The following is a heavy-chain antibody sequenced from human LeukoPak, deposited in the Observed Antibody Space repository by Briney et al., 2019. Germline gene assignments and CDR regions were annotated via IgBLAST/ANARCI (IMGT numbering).Heavy chain of an antibody. J-gene: IGHJ4*02. CDR1: GFTFDDYA. D-gene: IGHD6-19*01. CDR2: ISWNSGSI. Sequence: PGGSLRLSCAASGFTFDDYAMHWVRQAPGKGLEWVSGISWNSGSIGYADSVKGRFTISRDNAKSSLYLQMNSLRAEDTALYYCAKDMGSSGWYYFDYWGQGTLVTVSS. CDR3: AKDMGSSGWYYFDY. V-gene: IGHV3-9*01.